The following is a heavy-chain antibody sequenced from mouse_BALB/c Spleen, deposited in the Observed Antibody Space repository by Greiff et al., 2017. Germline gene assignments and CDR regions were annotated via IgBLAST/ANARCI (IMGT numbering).Heavy chain of an antibody. V-gene: IGHV5-9-3*01. J-gene: IGHJ4*01. Sequence: VQLKESGGGLVKPGGSLKLSCAASGFTFSSYAMSWVRQTPEKRLEWVATISSGGSYTYYPDSVKGRFTISRDNAKNTLYLQMSSLRSEDTAMYYCARLRTPYAMDYWGQGTSVTVSS. CDR1: GFTFSSYA. CDR2: ISSGGSYT. CDR3: ARLRTPYAMDY.